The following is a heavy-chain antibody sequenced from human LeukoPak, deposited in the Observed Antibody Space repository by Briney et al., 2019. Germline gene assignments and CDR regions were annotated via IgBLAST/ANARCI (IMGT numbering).Heavy chain of an antibody. D-gene: IGHD3-10*01. V-gene: IGHV4-59*01. J-gene: IGHJ5*02. CDR2: IYYSGST. Sequence: SETLSLTCAVYGGSFRDYYWSWIRQPPGKGLEWIGYIYYSGSTNYNPSLKSRVTISVDTSKNQFSLKLSSVTAADTAVYYCARDGPSYYGSGSYLGWFDPWGQGTLVTVSS. CDR3: ARDGPSYYGSGSYLGWFDP. CDR1: GGSFRDYY.